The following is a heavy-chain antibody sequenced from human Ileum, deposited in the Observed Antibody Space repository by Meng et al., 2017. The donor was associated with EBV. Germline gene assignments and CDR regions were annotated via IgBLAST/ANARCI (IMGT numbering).Heavy chain of an antibody. Sequence: LPLQEPGPGLVKPSETLSLTCTVSGGSISSSDYYWGWIRKPPGKGLEWIGSLYFSGSTYSNPSLESRVTISVDTSNNQFSLKLSSVTAADTAVYYCARRGYSSGWYAYDYWGQGTLVTASS. CDR2: LYFSGST. CDR3: ARRGYSSGWYAYDY. J-gene: IGHJ4*02. D-gene: IGHD6-19*01. V-gene: IGHV4-39*01. CDR1: GGSISSSDYY.